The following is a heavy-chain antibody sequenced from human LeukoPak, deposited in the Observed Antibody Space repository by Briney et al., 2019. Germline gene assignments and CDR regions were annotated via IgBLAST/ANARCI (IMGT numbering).Heavy chain of an antibody. J-gene: IGHJ6*01. CDR3: AREIGSPYYYDHGMDV. D-gene: IGHD6-25*01. Sequence: WGSLRLSCAASGFTVSSDYMNWVRQAPGKGLEWVSVIYSGGSTYYADSVKGRFTISRDNSKNTLYLQMNSLRAEDTAVYYCAREIGSPYYYDHGMDVWGEGTTVTVSS. CDR1: GFTVSSDY. CDR2: IYSGGST. V-gene: IGHV3-66*01.